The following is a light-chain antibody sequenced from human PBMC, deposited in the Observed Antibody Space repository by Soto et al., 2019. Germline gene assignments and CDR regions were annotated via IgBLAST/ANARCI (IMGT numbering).Light chain of an antibody. Sequence: DIQITQSPSTLSASVGDRVTITCRASQSISSWLAWYQQKPGKAPKLLIYDASSLESGVPSRFSGSGSGTAFTLTISSLKPDDFATYYCQQYNSYPCTFGQGTKVEIK. J-gene: IGKJ1*01. CDR2: DAS. CDR1: QSISSW. V-gene: IGKV1-5*01. CDR3: QQYNSYPCT.